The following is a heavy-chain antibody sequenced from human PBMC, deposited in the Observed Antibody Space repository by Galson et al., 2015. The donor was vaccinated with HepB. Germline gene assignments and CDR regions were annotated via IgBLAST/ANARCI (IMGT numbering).Heavy chain of an antibody. CDR1: GFTFSSYW. CDR2: IKQDGSEK. V-gene: IGHV3-7*01. Sequence: SLRLSCAASGFTFSSYWMSWVRQAPGKGLEWVANIKQDGSEKYYVDSVKGRFTISRDNAKNSLYLQMSSLRAEDTAVYYCARAFGYCSSWYNFYYMDVWGKGTTVTVSS. CDR3: ARAFGYCSSWYNFYYMDV. D-gene: IGHD6-13*01. J-gene: IGHJ6*03.